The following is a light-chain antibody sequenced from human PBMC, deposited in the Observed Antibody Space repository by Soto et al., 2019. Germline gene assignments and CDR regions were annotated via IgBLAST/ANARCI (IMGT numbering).Light chain of an antibody. J-gene: IGLJ2*01. CDR3: CSYAGSSTFVV. V-gene: IGLV2-23*03. CDR2: EGS. CDR1: SSDVGSYNL. Sequence: QSALTQPASVSGSPGQSITISCTGTSSDVGSYNLVSWYQQHPGKAPKLMIYEGSKRPSGVSNRFSGSKSGNTASLTSSGRQADDEADYYCCSYAGSSTFVVFGGGTKLTVL.